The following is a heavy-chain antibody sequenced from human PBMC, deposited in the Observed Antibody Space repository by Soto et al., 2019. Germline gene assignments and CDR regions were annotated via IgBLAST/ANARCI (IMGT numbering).Heavy chain of an antibody. Sequence: GGSLRLSCAASGFTFSSYAMSWVRQAPGKGLEWVSGISGSGSNTYYPDSVKGRFTVSRDNSKKTLYLQMDSLRAEDTAIYYCAKAPKGNYYYGMDVWGQGTSVTVSS. D-gene: IGHD6-13*01. CDR2: ISGSGSNT. J-gene: IGHJ6*02. CDR1: GFTFSSYA. V-gene: IGHV3-23*01. CDR3: AKAPKGNYYYGMDV.